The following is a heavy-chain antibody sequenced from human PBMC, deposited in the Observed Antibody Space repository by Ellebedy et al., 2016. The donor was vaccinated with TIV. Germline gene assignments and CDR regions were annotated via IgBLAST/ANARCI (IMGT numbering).Heavy chain of an antibody. J-gene: IGHJ6*03. D-gene: IGHD2-15*01. V-gene: IGHV4-4*07. CDR1: GVSISRYY. CDR2: AYAGGSV. CDR3: ARAPDDHCSGSTCYNSGKYYLDV. Sequence: SETLSLTXSVSGVSISRYYWSWIRQPAGKGLEWLGRAYAGGSVNYNPSLESRLTMSVDTSENQVSLKLTSVTAADTAVYYCARAPDDHCSGSTCYNSGKYYLDVWGRGTAVTVSS.